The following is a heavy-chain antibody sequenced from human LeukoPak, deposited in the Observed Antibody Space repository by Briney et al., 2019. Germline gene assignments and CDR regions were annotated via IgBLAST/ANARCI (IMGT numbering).Heavy chain of an antibody. CDR2: ISSSSSYI. D-gene: IGHD3-10*01. CDR3: ARDIYGSGRYYAY. Sequence: PGGSLRLSCAASGFTFSGYSMNWVRQAPGKGLEWVSSISSSSSYIYYADSVKGRFTISRDNAKNSLYLQMNSLRAEDTAVYYCARDIYGSGRYYAYWGQGTLVTVSS. J-gene: IGHJ4*02. CDR1: GFTFSGYS. V-gene: IGHV3-21*01.